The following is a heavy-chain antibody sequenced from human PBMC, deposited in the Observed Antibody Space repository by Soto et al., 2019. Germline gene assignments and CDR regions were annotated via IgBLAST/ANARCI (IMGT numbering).Heavy chain of an antibody. V-gene: IGHV3-74*01. Sequence: HPGGSLRLSCAASGFTFSSYWMHWVRQAPGKGLVWVSRINSDGSSTSYADSVKGRFTISRDNAKNTLYLQMNSLRAEDTAVYYCARTVAVSDIDYWGQGTLVTVSS. CDR1: GFTFSSYW. CDR2: INSDGSST. D-gene: IGHD6-19*01. CDR3: ARTVAVSDIDY. J-gene: IGHJ4*02.